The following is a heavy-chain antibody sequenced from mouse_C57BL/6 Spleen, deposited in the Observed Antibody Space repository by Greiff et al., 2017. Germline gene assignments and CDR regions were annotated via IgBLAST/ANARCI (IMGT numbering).Heavy chain of an antibody. CDR2: INPSTGGT. Sequence: VQLKESGPELVKPGASVKISCKASGYSFTGYYMNWVKQSPEKSLEWIGEINPSTGGTTYNQKFKAKATLTVDKSSSTAYMQLKSLTSEDSAVYYCAKARTTVVDDAMDYWGQGTSVTVSS. CDR1: GYSFTGYY. D-gene: IGHD1-1*01. V-gene: IGHV1-42*01. J-gene: IGHJ4*01. CDR3: AKARTTVVDDAMDY.